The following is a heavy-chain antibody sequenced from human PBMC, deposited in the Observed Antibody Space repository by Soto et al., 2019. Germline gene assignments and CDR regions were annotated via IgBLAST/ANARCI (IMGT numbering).Heavy chain of an antibody. CDR1: GYTFTNYA. V-gene: IGHV1-3*05. J-gene: IGHJ4*02. D-gene: IGHD6-13*01. CDR3: ARSSTVDTNAAGTLIDY. CDR2: INRGNGNT. Sequence: QVQLLQSGAEEKKPGASVKISCKASGYTFTNYAMQWVRQAPGQRLEWMGWINRGNGNTEYSQKFQGRVTITRDTSAKSVYMDLSSLRSEDTAVYYCARSSTVDTNAAGTLIDYRGQGTLVTVSS.